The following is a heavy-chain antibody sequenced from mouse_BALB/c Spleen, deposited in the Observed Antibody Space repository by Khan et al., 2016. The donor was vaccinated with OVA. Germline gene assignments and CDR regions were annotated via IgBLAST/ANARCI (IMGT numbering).Heavy chain of an antibody. CDR1: GYTFTSYW. Sequence: QVQLQQSGAELAKPGASVKMSCKASGYTFTSYWMPWVKQRPGQGLEWIGYINPSTGYTEYNQKFKDKATLTADKSSNTAYMQLSSLTSEDSAVYYCVNRGSSSAWFSYWGQGTLVTVS. J-gene: IGHJ3*01. V-gene: IGHV1-7*01. CDR2: INPSTGYT. CDR3: VNRGSSSAWFSY. D-gene: IGHD1-1*01.